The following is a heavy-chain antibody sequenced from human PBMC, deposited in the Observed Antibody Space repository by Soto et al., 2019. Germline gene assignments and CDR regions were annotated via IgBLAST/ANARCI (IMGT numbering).Heavy chain of an antibody. CDR1: GFTLSDHY. D-gene: IGHD3-3*01. J-gene: IGHJ4*02. CDR2: SRDKGQGYNT. V-gene: IGHV3-72*01. CDR3: VRRPENFWSGDSEAFDH. Sequence: PGGSLRLSCEGSGFTLSDHYIDWVRQAPGKGLEWLGRSRDKGQGYNTAYAASVKGRFTISRDNAQKSLYLQMNTLRPEDTAIYYCVRRPENFWSGDSEAFDHWGQGTLVTVSS.